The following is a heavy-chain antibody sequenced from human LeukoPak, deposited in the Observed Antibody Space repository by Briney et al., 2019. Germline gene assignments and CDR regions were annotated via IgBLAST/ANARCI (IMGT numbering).Heavy chain of an antibody. J-gene: IGHJ4*02. D-gene: IGHD3-22*01. V-gene: IGHV3-21*01. CDR3: ARDLGYYVSSGEVDY. CDR1: GFTFSSYS. Sequence: KPGGSLRLSCAASGFTFSSYSMNWVRQAPGKGLEWVSSISRSSSYIYYADSVKGRFTISRDNAKNSLYLQMNSLRAEDTAVYYCARDLGYYVSSGEVDYWGQGTLVTVSS. CDR2: ISRSSSYI.